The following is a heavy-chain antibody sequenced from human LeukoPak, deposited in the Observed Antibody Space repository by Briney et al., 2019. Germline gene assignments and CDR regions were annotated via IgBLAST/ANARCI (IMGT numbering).Heavy chain of an antibody. CDR2: INANTGNP. J-gene: IGHJ4*02. CDR1: GYTFTSYA. CDR3: ARVRSTYYSDY. Sequence: ASVKVSCKTSGYTFTSYAMNWVRQAPGQGLEWMGWINANTGNPTYAQGFTGRFVLSLDTSVGTAYLQISSLKAEDTAVYYCARVRSTYYSDYWGQGTLVAVSS. V-gene: IGHV7-4-1*02. D-gene: IGHD2/OR15-2a*01.